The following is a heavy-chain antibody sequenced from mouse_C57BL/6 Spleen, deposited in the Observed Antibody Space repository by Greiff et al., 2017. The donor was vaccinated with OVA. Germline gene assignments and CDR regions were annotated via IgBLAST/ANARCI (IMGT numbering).Heavy chain of an antibody. D-gene: IGHD2-4*01. CDR1: GYTFTSYD. V-gene: IGHV1-85*01. Sequence: VQLQQSGPELVKPGASVKLSCKASGYTFTSYDINWVKQRPGQGLEWIGWIYPRDGSTKYNEKFKGKATLTVDTSSSTAYMELHSLTSEDSAVYFCARGDDYDEFAYWGQGTLVTVSA. CDR3: ARGDDYDEFAY. CDR2: IYPRDGST. J-gene: IGHJ3*01.